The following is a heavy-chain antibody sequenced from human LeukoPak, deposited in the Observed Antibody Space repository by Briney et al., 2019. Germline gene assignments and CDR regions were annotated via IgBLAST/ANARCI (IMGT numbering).Heavy chain of an antibody. CDR3: ARDVSDENGSSSRIHLDY. V-gene: IGHV3-7*01. CDR1: GFTFSSYW. CDR2: IKQDGSEK. Sequence: GGSLRLSCAASGFTFSSYWMTWVRLAPGKGLEWVANIKQDGSEKNYVDSVKGRFTISRDNAKNSLYLQMNSLRAEDTAVYYCARDVSDENGSSSRIHLDYWGQGTLVTVSS. J-gene: IGHJ4*02. D-gene: IGHD6-6*01.